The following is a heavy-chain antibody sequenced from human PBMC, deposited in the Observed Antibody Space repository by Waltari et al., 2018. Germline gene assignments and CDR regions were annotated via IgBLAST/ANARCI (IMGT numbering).Heavy chain of an antibody. CDR1: GGTFSTYA. CDR3: ARDDGYSSSWYRSYYYGMDV. CDR2: IIPIFGTA. D-gene: IGHD6-13*01. J-gene: IGHJ6*02. V-gene: IGHV1-69*01. Sequence: QVQLVQSGAEVKKPGSSVKVSCKASGGTFSTYALSWVRQAPGQGLEWMGGIIPIFGTANYAQKFQGRVTITADESTSTAYMELSSLRSEDTAVYYCARDDGYSSSWYRSYYYGMDVWGQGTTVTVSS.